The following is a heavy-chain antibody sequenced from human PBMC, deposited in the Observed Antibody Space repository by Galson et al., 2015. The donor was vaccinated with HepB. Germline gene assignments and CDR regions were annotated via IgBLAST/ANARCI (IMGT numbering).Heavy chain of an antibody. CDR1: GYTFTDYY. J-gene: IGHJ4*02. CDR2: INPDRGGT. Sequence: SVKVSCKASGYTFTDYYMHWARQAPGQGLEWMGWINPDRGGTNYAHKFQGRVTMTRDTSITTVYMELSGLRSDDTAVYYCARVHNPASTVDLIDYWGQGTLVTVSS. CDR3: ARVHNPASTVDLIDY. V-gene: IGHV1-2*07. D-gene: IGHD1-1*01.